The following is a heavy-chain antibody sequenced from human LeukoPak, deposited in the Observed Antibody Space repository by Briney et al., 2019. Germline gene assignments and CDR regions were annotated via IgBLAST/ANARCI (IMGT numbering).Heavy chain of an antibody. CDR1: GFTVSSNY. CDR3: ARGGGSSSWFSPKYYFDY. D-gene: IGHD6-13*01. Sequence: GGSLRLSCAASGFTVSSNYMSWVRQAPGKGLEWVSVIYSGGSTYYADSVKGRFTISRDNSKNTLYLQMNSLRAEDTAVYYCARGGGSSSWFSPKYYFDYWGQGTLATVSS. V-gene: IGHV3-66*01. CDR2: IYSGGST. J-gene: IGHJ4*02.